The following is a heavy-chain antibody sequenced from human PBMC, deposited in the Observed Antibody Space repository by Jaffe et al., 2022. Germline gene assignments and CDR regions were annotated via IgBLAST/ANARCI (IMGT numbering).Heavy chain of an antibody. J-gene: IGHJ4*02. D-gene: IGHD6-19*01. Sequence: QVQLVQSGAEVKKPGASVKVSCKASGYTFTSYYMHWVRQAPGQGLEWMGIINPSGGSTSYAQKFQGRVTMTRDTSTSTVYMELSSLRSEDTAVYYCARDGAVAGTLVLWFDYWGQGTLVTVSS. CDR2: INPSGGST. V-gene: IGHV1-46*01. CDR1: GYTFTSYY. CDR3: ARDGAVAGTLVLWFDY.